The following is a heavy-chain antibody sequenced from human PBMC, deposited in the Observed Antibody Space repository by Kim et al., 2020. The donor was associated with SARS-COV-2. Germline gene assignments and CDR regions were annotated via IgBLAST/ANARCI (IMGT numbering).Heavy chain of an antibody. D-gene: IGHD6-19*01. J-gene: IGHJ6*02. CDR2: INAGNGNT. CDR1: GYTFTSYA. Sequence: ASVKVSCKASGYTFTSYAMHWVRQAPGQRLEWMGWINAGNGNTKYSQKFQGRVTITRDTSASTAYMELSSLRSEDTAVYYCARSGIAVAGRGGHYYYYYGMDVWGQGTTVTVSS. CDR3: ARSGIAVAGRGGHYYYYYGMDV. V-gene: IGHV1-3*01.